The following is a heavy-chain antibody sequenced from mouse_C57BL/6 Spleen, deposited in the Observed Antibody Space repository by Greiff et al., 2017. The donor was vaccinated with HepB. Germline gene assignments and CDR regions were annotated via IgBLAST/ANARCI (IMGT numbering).Heavy chain of an antibody. Sequence: EVQLVESGGGLVKPGGSLKLSCAASGFTFSDYGMHWVRQAPEKGLEWVAYISSGSSTIYYADTVKGRFTISRDNAKNTLFLQMTSLRSEDTAMYYCASSRDWYFDVWGTGTTVTVSS. CDR2: ISSGSSTI. D-gene: IGHD1-1*01. J-gene: IGHJ1*03. CDR1: GFTFSDYG. V-gene: IGHV5-17*01. CDR3: ASSRDWYFDV.